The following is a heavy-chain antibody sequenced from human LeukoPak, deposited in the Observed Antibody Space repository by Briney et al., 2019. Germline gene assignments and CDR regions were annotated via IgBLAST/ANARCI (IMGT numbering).Heavy chain of an antibody. J-gene: IGHJ5*02. Sequence: SETLSLTCAVYGGSFSGCYWSWIRQPPGKGLEWIGEINYSGSTNYNPSLKSRVTISVDTSKNQFSLKLSSVTAADTAVYYCARARGYSSGWYLAPWGQGTLVTVSS. CDR3: ARARGYSSGWYLAP. CDR1: GGSFSGCY. CDR2: INYSGST. D-gene: IGHD6-19*01. V-gene: IGHV4-34*01.